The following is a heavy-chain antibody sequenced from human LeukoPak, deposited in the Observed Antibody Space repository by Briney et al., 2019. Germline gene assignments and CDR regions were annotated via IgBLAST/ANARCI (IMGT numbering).Heavy chain of an antibody. V-gene: IGHV3-23*01. D-gene: IGHD6-19*01. CDR2: ISGNGIST. J-gene: IGHJ4*02. CDR1: GFTFTNYA. CDR3: AKTIPSIAVAGMDY. Sequence: PGGSLRLSCAASGFTFTNYAMSWVHQAPGKGLEWVSGISGNGISTYYADSVKGRFTISRDNSKSTLYLQMDSLRADDTAVYYCAKTIPSIAVAGMDYWGQGTLVTVSS.